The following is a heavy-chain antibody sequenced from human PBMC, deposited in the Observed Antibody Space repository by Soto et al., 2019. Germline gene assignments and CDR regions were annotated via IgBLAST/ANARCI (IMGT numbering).Heavy chain of an antibody. D-gene: IGHD3-16*01. J-gene: IGHJ4*02. V-gene: IGHV1-3*01. CDR2: INVGNGNT. CDR1: GYTFTRSN. Sequence: ASVKVSCKTPGYTFTRSNRHWVRQAPGQRHEWMGWINVGNGNTRYSQKFQGRLTLTRDTPGNTAYLELNSLISEDTAVYYCARPEEYDGCLDSWGQGTVVTVSS. CDR3: ARPEEYDGCLDS.